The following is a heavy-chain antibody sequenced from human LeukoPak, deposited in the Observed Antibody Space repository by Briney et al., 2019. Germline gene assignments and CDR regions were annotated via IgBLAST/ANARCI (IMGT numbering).Heavy chain of an antibody. CDR1: GFTFDDYC. J-gene: IGHJ6*03. CDR2: INWNGGST. D-gene: IGHD4-17*01. CDR3: AREVPGDYGDYEGYYYYMNV. V-gene: IGHV3-20*04. Sequence: GGSLRLSCAASGFTFDDYCMSWVRQAPGKGLEWVSDINWNGGSTGYEYSVKGRFPISRDNAHNSLYLQMNSLRAEDPAWYYCAREVPGDYGDYEGYYYYMNVWGKGTTVTVSS.